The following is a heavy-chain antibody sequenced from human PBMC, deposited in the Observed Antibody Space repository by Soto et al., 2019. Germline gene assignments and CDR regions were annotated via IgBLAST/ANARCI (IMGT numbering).Heavy chain of an antibody. Sequence: QVQLQESGPGLVKPSQTLSLTCTVSGGSISSGDYYWSWIRQPPGKGLEWIGYIYYSGSTYYNPSLKSRVTISVDTSKNQFSLKLSSVTAADTAVYYCARDEGAGGSCYKESWCGGMDVWGQGTTVTVS. D-gene: IGHD2-15*01. V-gene: IGHV4-30-4*01. CDR1: GGSISSGDYY. CDR2: IYYSGST. CDR3: ARDEGAGGSCYKESWCGGMDV. J-gene: IGHJ6*02.